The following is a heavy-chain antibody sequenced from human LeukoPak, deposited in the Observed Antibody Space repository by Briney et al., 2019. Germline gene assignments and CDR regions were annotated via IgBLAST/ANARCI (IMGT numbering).Heavy chain of an antibody. D-gene: IGHD3-3*01. Sequence: SQTLSLTCTVSGGSISSGSYYWSWIRQPAAKGLEWIGRIYTSGSTNYNPSLKSRVTISVDTSKNQFSLKLSSVTAADTAVYYCARDLGWLLAFDIWGQGTMVTVSS. CDR1: GGSISSGSYY. J-gene: IGHJ3*02. CDR2: IYTSGST. CDR3: ARDLGWLLAFDI. V-gene: IGHV4-61*02.